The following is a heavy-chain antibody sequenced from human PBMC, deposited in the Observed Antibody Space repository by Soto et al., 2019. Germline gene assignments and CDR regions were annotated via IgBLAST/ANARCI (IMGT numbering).Heavy chain of an antibody. CDR1: GFTFSIYS. Sequence: PGGSLRLSCAASGFTFSIYSMNWFRQAPGKGLEWVSYISSSGTTMYYADSVKGRFTISRDSAKNSLCLQMNSLRAEDTAVYYCARGAETGYSGVDYWGQGTLVTVSS. CDR2: ISSSGTTM. V-gene: IGHV3-48*01. J-gene: IGHJ4*02. CDR3: ARGAETGYSGVDY. D-gene: IGHD6-25*01.